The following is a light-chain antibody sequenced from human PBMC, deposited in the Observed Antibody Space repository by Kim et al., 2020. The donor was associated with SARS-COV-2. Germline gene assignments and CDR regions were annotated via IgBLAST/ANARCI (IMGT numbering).Light chain of an antibody. CDR2: GAS. CDR1: QDIRND. J-gene: IGKJ5*01. V-gene: IGKV1-17*01. Sequence: DIQMTQSPSSLSASLGDRVTITCRASQDIRNDLGWYQQNPGRAPKRLIYGASSLQSGVPSRFSGSGSGTEFTLTISSVQPEDFATYFCLQHSTYPITFVQGTRLEIK. CDR3: LQHSTYPIT.